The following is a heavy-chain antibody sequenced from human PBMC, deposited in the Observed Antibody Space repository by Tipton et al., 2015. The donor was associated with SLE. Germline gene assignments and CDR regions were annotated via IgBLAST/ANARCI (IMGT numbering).Heavy chain of an antibody. CDR2: IYYSGST. V-gene: IGHV4-59*01. CDR1: GGSISSYY. CDR3: ARGSRYYDISGYLWYLDL. Sequence: TLSLTCTVSGGSISSYYWSWIRQPPGKGLEWIGYIYYSGSTNYNPSLKSRVTISVDTSKNQFSLKLSSVTAADTAVYYCARGSRYYDISGYLWYLDLWGRGTLVTVSS. J-gene: IGHJ2*01. D-gene: IGHD3-22*01.